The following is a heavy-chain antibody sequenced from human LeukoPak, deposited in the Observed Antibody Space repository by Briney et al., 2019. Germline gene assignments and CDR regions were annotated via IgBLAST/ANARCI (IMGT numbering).Heavy chain of an antibody. CDR2: INPSGGGT. Sequence: ASVKVSCKASGYTFTSYYMHWVRQAPGQGPEWMGIINPSGGGTSYAQKFQGRVTLTRDTSTSTAYMELSSLRSEDTAVYYRARDRAYDMGPLSRDYYMDVWGKGTTVTISS. V-gene: IGHV1-46*01. CDR1: GYTFTSYY. J-gene: IGHJ6*03. CDR3: ARDRAYDMGPLSRDYYMDV. D-gene: IGHD3-9*01.